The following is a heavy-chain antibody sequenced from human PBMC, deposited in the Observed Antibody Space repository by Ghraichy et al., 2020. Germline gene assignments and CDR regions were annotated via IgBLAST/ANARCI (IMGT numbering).Heavy chain of an antibody. D-gene: IGHD6-13*01. CDR2: MFYNGKT. Sequence: SETLSLTCTLSGGSMSSGRLSWGWVRQSPGRGLEWIGNMFYNGKTYCNPSLKSRVTISGDLSQNQFSLNLTSVTAADTAVYYCARRGSWSLYYFDYWGQGVLVTVSS. CDR3: ARRGSWSLYYFDY. V-gene: IGHV4-39*01. CDR1: GGSMSSGRLS. J-gene: IGHJ4*02.